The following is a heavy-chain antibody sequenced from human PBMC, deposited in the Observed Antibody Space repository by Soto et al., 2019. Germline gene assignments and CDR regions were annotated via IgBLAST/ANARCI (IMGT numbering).Heavy chain of an antibody. CDR1: GGSISSYY. J-gene: IGHJ4*02. D-gene: IGHD6-13*01. Sequence: NPSETLSLTCTVSGGSISSYYWSRIRQPPGKGLEWIGYIYFSGSTNYNPSLKSRVTISVDTSKNQFSLKLSSVTAADTAVYYCAGFKKYSSSWYMSYFDYWGQGTLVTVSS. V-gene: IGHV4-59*01. CDR2: IYFSGST. CDR3: AGFKKYSSSWYMSYFDY.